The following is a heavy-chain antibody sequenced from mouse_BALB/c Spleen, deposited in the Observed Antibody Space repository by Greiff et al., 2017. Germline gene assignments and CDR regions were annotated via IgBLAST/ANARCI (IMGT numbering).Heavy chain of an antibody. CDR1: GYAFTNYL. V-gene: IGHV1-54*01. D-gene: IGHD2-3*01. CDR2: INPGSGGT. J-gene: IGHJ4*01. Sequence: QVQLQQSGAELVRPGTSVKVSCKASGYAFTNYLIEWVKQRPGQGLEWIGVINPGSGGTNYNEKFKGKATLTADKSSSTAYMQLSSLTSDDSAVYFCARADGYYGAMDYWGQGTSVTVSS. CDR3: ARADGYYGAMDY.